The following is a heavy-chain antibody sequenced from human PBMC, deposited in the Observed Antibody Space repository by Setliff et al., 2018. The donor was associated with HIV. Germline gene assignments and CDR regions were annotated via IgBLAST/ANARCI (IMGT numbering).Heavy chain of an antibody. CDR2: IYSDGRT. D-gene: IGHD3-16*01. CDR1: GFTVSDTH. J-gene: IGHJ5*02. V-gene: IGHV3-53*01. Sequence: GGSVRLSCAASGFTVSDTHMTWVRQAPGKGLEWVSFIYSDGRTYYAESVKGRFTISRDDSKNTLYLQMHSLRVDDTAAYYCTKGVKWLDPWGQGIQVTVSS. CDR3: TKGVKWLDP.